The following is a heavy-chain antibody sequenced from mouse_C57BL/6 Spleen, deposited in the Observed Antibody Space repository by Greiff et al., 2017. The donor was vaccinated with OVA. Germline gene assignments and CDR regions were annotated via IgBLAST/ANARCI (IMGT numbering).Heavy chain of an antibody. CDR1: GFTFSDAW. Sequence: EVKLMESGGGLVQPGGSMKLSCAASGFTFSDAWMDWVRQSPEMGLEWVAEIRNKANNHATYYAESVKGRFTISRDDSKSSVYLQMNSLRAEDTGIYYCTPYDRAYWGQGTLVTVSA. D-gene: IGHD2-3*01. CDR3: TPYDRAY. J-gene: IGHJ3*01. CDR2: IRNKANNHAT. V-gene: IGHV6-6*01.